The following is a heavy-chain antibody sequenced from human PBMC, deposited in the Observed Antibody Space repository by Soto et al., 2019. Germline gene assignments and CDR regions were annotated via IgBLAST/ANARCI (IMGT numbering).Heavy chain of an antibody. D-gene: IGHD2-2*01. CDR2: ISYDGSNK. Sequence: GGSLRLSCAASGFTFSSYAMHGVRQAPGEGLEWVAVISYDGSNKYYADSVKGRFTISRDNSKNTLYLQMNSLRAEDTAVYYCARDPALIVVVPAAIPMDVWGHGTTVTSSS. V-gene: IGHV3-30-3*01. CDR1: GFTFSSYA. CDR3: ARDPALIVVVPAAIPMDV. J-gene: IGHJ6*02.